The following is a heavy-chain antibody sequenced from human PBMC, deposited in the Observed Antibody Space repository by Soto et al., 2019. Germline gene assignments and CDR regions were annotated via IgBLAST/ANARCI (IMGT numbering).Heavy chain of an antibody. CDR3: ARGDTLDAWYFDY. D-gene: IGHD3-16*01. J-gene: IGHJ4*02. CDR1: GGSISSYY. V-gene: IGHV4-59*01. CDR2: IYYSGST. Sequence: PSETLSLTCTVSGGSISSYYWSWIRQPPGKGLEWIGYIYYSGSTNYNPSLKSRVTISVDTSKNQFSLKLSSVTAADTAVYYCARGDTLDAWYFDYWGQGTLVTVSS.